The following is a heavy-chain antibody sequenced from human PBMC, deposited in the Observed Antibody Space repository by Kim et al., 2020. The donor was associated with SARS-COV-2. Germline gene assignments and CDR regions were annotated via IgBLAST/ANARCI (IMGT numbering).Heavy chain of an antibody. J-gene: IGHJ3*02. V-gene: IGHV4-39*01. Sequence: SETLSLTCTVSGGSISSSSYYWGWIRQPPGKGLEWIGSIYYSGSTYYNPSLKSRVTISVDTSKNQFSLKLSSVTAADTAVYYCARHVEQQLVRGVDAFDIWGQGTMVTVSS. D-gene: IGHD6-13*01. CDR1: GGSISSSSYY. CDR3: ARHVEQQLVRGVDAFDI. CDR2: IYYSGST.